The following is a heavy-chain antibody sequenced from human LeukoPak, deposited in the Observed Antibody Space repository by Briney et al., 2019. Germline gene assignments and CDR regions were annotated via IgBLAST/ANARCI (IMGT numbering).Heavy chain of an antibody. CDR1: GYTFTSYG. V-gene: IGHV1-18*01. J-gene: IGHJ5*02. CDR3: ARDPYGSGSYYNPYNWFDP. Sequence: TSVKVSCKASGYTFTSYGISWVRQAPGQGPEWMGWISAYNGNTNYAQKLQGRVTMTTDTSTSTAYMELRSLRSDDTAVYYCARDPYGSGSYYNPYNWFDPWGQGTLVTVSS. CDR2: ISAYNGNT. D-gene: IGHD3-10*01.